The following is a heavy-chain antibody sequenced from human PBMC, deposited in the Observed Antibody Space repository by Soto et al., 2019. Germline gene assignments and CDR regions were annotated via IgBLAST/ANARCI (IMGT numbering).Heavy chain of an antibody. CDR1: GFTFRSYA. CDR2: ISGSGGST. J-gene: IGHJ4*02. D-gene: IGHD3-22*01. V-gene: IGHV3-23*01. Sequence: GGSLRLSCAASGFTFRSYAMSWVRQAPGKGLEWVSAISGSGGSTYYADSVKGRFTISRDNSKNTLYLQMNSLRAEDTAVYYCXKDHYDSSGYYPTPFDYWGQGTLVTVSS. CDR3: XKDHYDSSGYYPTPFDY.